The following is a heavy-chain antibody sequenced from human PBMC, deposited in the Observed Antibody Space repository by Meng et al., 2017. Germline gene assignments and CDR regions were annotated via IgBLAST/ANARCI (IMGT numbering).Heavy chain of an antibody. J-gene: IGHJ4*02. CDR2: ISGSGGST. CDR3: ARDREAYCGGDCYSDFDY. V-gene: IGHV3-23*01. CDR1: GFTFSSYA. D-gene: IGHD2-21*02. Sequence: GESLKISCAASGFTFSSYAMSWVRQAPGKGLEWVSAISGSGGSTYYADSVKGRFTISRDNAKNSLYLQMNSLRAEDTAVYYCARDREAYCGGDCYSDFDYWGQGTLVTSPQ.